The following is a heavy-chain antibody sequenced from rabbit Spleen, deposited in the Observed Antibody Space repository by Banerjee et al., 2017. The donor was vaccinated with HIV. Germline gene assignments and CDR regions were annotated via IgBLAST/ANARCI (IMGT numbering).Heavy chain of an antibody. Sequence: QLEESGGGLVKPEGSLTLTCKASGVSLNDKDVMCWVRQAPGKGLEWIGYIDPVFGSTYYASWVNGRFTISSDNAQNTVYLQLNSLTAADTATYFCAIIVVAGPFSLWGPGTLVTVS. CDR3: AIIVVAGPFSL. D-gene: IGHD4-1*01. V-gene: IGHV1S7*01. CDR2: IDPVFGST. CDR1: GVSLNDKD. J-gene: IGHJ4*01.